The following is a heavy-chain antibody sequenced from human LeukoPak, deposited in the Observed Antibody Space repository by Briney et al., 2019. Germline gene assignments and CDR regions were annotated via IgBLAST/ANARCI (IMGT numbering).Heavy chain of an antibody. V-gene: IGHV3-23*01. CDR2: IFPSGGEI. Sequence: GGSLRLSCAASGFTFSTFAMIWVRQPPGKGLEWVSSIFPSGGEIHYADSVKGRFTISRDSSKSTLSLQMNSLRAEDTAIYYCATYRQVLLPFESWGQGTLVTVSS. D-gene: IGHD2-8*02. J-gene: IGHJ4*02. CDR3: ATYRQVLLPFES. CDR1: GFTFSTFA.